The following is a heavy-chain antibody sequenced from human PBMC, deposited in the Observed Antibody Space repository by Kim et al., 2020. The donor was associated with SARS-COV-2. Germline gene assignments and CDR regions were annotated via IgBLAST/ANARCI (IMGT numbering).Heavy chain of an antibody. Sequence: SETLSLTCTVSGGSISSGGYYWSWIRQHPGKGLEWIGYIYYSGSTYYNPSLKSRVTISVDTSKNQFSLKLSSVTAADTAVYYCAREVGYNSGPYYYYYGMDVWGQGTTVTVSS. V-gene: IGHV4-31*03. J-gene: IGHJ6*02. CDR2: IYYSGST. CDR1: GGSISSGGYY. D-gene: IGHD5-12*01. CDR3: AREVGYNSGPYYYYYGMDV.